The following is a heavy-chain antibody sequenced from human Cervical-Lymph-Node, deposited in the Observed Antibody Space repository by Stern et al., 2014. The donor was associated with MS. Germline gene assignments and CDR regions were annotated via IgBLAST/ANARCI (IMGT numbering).Heavy chain of an antibody. J-gene: IGHJ6*02. CDR2: VHYSGSP. D-gene: IGHD6-13*01. CDR1: GGSINSYY. CDR3: ARDLAAAPSRYYYGLDV. V-gene: IGHV4-59*01. Sequence: QVQLGQSGPGLVRPSDTLSLTCTVSGGSINSYYWSWIRQPPGKGLEWLGNVHYSGSPNYNPSLTSRVAISVDTSTNQIFLELASVTAADTAVFYCARDLAAAPSRYYYGLDVWGQGTTVTVSS.